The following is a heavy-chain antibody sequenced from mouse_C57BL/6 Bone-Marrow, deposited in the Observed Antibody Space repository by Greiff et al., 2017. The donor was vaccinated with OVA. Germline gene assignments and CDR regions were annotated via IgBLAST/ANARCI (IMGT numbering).Heavy chain of an antibody. D-gene: IGHD1-1*01. Sequence: VKLVESGAELVKPGASVKMSCKASGYTFTTYPIEWMKQNHGKSLEWIGNFHPYNDDTKYNEKFKGKATLTVEKSSSTVYLELSRLTSDDSAVYYCARGSYYYGSFDYWGQGTTLTVSS. J-gene: IGHJ2*01. CDR3: ARGSYYYGSFDY. CDR1: GYTFTTYP. V-gene: IGHV1-47*01. CDR2: FHPYNDDT.